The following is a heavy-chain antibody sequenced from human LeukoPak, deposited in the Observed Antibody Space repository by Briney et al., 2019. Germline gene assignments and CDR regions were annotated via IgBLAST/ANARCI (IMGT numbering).Heavy chain of an antibody. V-gene: IGHV3-21*01. D-gene: IGHD5-18*01. Sequence: TGGSLRLSCAASGFIFNNYWMTWVRQAPGKGLEWVSSISSSSSYIYYADSVKGRFTISRDNAKTSLSLQMNSLSPEDTAVYYCTRHLSGVTGYTYGRGIDYWGQGTLVTVSS. CDR3: TRHLSGVTGYTYGRGIDY. CDR2: ISSSSSYI. J-gene: IGHJ4*02. CDR1: GFIFNNYW.